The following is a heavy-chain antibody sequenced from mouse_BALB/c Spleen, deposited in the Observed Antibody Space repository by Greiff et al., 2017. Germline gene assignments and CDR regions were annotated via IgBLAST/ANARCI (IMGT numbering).Heavy chain of an antibody. CDR1: GYTFTSYW. CDR2: IDPSDSET. Sequence: QVQLQQSGAELVKPGAPVKLSCKASGYTFTSYWMNWVKQRPGRGLEWIGRIDPSDSETHYNQKFKDKATLTVDKSSSTAYIQLSSLTSEDSAVYYCARWGYDGTGNYFDYWGQGTTLTVSS. V-gene: IGHV1-69*02. D-gene: IGHD2-3*01. CDR3: ARWGYDGTGNYFDY. J-gene: IGHJ2*01.